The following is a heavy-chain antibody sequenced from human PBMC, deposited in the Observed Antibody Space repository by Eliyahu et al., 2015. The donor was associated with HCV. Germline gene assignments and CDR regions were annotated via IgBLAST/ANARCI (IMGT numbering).Heavy chain of an antibody. J-gene: IGHJ4*02. CDR2: IRSKAYGGTT. V-gene: IGHV3-49*03. CDR3: TRDYSKQNYYDSSGYYFDY. CDR1: GFTFGXYA. D-gene: IGHD3-22*01. Sequence: EVQLVESGGGLVQPGRSLRLSCTASGFTFGXYAMSWFRQAPGKGLEWVGFIRSKAYGGTTEYAASVKGRFTISRDDSKSIAYLQMNSLKTEDTAVYYCTRDYSKQNYYDSSGYYFDYWGQGTLVTVSS.